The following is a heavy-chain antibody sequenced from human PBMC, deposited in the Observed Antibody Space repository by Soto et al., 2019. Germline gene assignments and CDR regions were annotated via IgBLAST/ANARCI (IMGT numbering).Heavy chain of an antibody. CDR3: ARALWSGSYRLDWFDP. CDR1: AGSISGGGFS. D-gene: IGHD3-3*01. Sequence: SETLSLTCAVSAGSISGGGFSWSWIRQPPGKGLEWIGYIYPNGNTCYTPSLRSRVTISVDMSKNQFYLRVKSVTAADTAVYYCARALWSGSYRLDWFDPWGQGILVTVSS. J-gene: IGHJ5*02. V-gene: IGHV4-30-2*01. CDR2: IYPNGNT.